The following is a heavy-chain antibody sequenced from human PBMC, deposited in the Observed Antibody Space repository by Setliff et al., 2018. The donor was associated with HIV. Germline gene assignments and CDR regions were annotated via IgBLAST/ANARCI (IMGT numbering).Heavy chain of an antibody. CDR3: ARVNTDLVYFDY. V-gene: IGHV4-38-2*01. J-gene: IGHJ4*01. CDR2: IYHSGTT. D-gene: IGHD5-18*01. Sequence: SETLSLTCVVSGYSISSDYYWGWLRQAPGRGLDWIGTIYHSGTTYYNPSLKSRVTMSVDPSKEQFSLRLISVTAADTAVYYCARVNTDLVYFDYWGHGTPVTVSS. CDR1: GYSISSDYY.